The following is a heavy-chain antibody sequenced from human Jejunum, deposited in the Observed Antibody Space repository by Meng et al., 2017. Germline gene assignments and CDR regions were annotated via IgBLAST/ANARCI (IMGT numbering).Heavy chain of an antibody. CDR3: TRLGGANIVVVPAATNLNWFDP. Sequence: GESLKISCTASGFSFSGSAMHWVRQASGKGLEWVGRITSKTNGYATEYAASVKGRFSISRDDSKNTAYLQMDSLKTEDSAVYFCTRLGGANIVVVPAATNLNWFDPWGQGTLVTVSS. V-gene: IGHV3-73*01. J-gene: IGHJ5*02. CDR1: GFSFSGSA. D-gene: IGHD2-2*01. CDR2: ITSKTNGYAT.